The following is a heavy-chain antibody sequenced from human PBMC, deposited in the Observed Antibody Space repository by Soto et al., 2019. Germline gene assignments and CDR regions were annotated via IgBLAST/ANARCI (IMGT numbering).Heavy chain of an antibody. J-gene: IGHJ4*02. V-gene: IGHV3-13*01. Sequence: EVQLVESGGGLVQPGGSLRLSCAASGFTFSSYDMHWVRQATGKGLEWVSAIGTAGDTYYPGSVKGRFTISRENAKNSLYLQMSSLRAGDTAMYYCARGQPGYSRGWYAVEYWGQGILVTVSS. CDR2: IGTAGDT. CDR1: GFTFSSYD. D-gene: IGHD6-19*01. CDR3: ARGQPGYSRGWYAVEY.